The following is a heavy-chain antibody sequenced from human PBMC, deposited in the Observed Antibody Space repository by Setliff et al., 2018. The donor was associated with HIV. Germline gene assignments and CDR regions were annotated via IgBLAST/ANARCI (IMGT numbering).Heavy chain of an antibody. CDR3: ARDPDYYDDSGYADAFDV. CDR1: GFTFSSFT. Sequence: GGSLRLSCAASGFTFSSFTMNWVRQAPGKGLEWVSSINSRSTYRYYAASAKGRFTISRDNPKNPLYLQMNSLRAEDTAVYYCARDPDYYDDSGYADAFDVWGQGTMVTVSS. J-gene: IGHJ3*01. V-gene: IGHV3-21*01. CDR2: INSRSTYR. D-gene: IGHD3-22*01.